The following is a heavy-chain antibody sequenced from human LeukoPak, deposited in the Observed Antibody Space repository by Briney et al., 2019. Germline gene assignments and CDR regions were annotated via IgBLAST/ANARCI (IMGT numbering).Heavy chain of an antibody. J-gene: IGHJ4*02. D-gene: IGHD3-22*01. CDR1: GFTFSSYA. Sequence: GGSLRLSCAASGFTFSSYAMSWVRQAPGKGLEWVSAISGSGGSTYYADSVKGRFTISRDNSKNTLYLQMNSLRAEDTAVYYCAKDAYYYYDSSGYYSYWGQGTLVTASS. CDR3: AKDAYYYYDSSGYYSY. CDR2: ISGSGGST. V-gene: IGHV3-23*01.